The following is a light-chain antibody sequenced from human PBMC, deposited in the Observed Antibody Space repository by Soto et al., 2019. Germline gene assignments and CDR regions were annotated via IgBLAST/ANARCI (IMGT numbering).Light chain of an antibody. Sequence: EIVLTQSPGTLSLSPGERATLSCRASQSVSSNYLAWYQQKTCKAPRLLIYGASRGAAGIPDRFSGSGSGTDVTLAISRLEPEDFGAYFCQQYGRSPMFTFGQGTKLEIK. CDR3: QQYGRSPMFT. CDR2: GAS. CDR1: QSVSSNY. J-gene: IGKJ2*01. V-gene: IGKV3-20*01.